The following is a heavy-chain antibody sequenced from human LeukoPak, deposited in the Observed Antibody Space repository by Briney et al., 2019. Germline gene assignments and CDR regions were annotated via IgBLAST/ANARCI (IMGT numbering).Heavy chain of an antibody. J-gene: IGHJ3*02. V-gene: IGHV3-72*01. Sequence: PGGSLRLSCVASGFTVSDHYIDWVRQAPGKGLEWVGRNRDKSKSYTTDYAASVRGRFTISRGDSKNSPYLQMYSLKTEDTAVYFCTRPSYYDSRGYSTNGFDIWGQGTMVTVSS. D-gene: IGHD3-22*01. CDR2: NRDKSKSYTT. CDR1: GFTVSDHY. CDR3: TRPSYYDSRGYSTNGFDI.